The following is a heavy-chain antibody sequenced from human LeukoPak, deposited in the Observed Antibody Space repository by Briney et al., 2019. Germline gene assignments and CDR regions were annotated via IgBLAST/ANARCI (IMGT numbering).Heavy chain of an antibody. CDR2: IYYSGST. Sequence: SETLSLTCTVSGDSISSGNYWGWIRQPPGKGLEWIGSIYYSGSTYYNPSLKSRVTMSVDTSKNQFSLKLSSVTAADTAVYYCARALYCSSTSCWGEDAFDIWGQGTMVTVSS. CDR3: ARALYCSSTSCWGEDAFDI. D-gene: IGHD2-2*01. V-gene: IGHV4-38-2*02. J-gene: IGHJ3*02. CDR1: GDSISSGNY.